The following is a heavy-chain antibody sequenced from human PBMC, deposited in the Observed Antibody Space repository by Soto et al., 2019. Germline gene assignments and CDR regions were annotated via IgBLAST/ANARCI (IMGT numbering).Heavy chain of an antibody. J-gene: IGHJ4*02. CDR3: AKGRGGWYSVFDY. CDR1: GFTFSSYA. CDR2: ISGSGGST. V-gene: IGHV3-23*01. Sequence: EVQLLESGGGLVQPGGSLRLSCAASGFTFSSYAMSWVRQAPGKGLEWVSAISGSGGSTYYADSVKGRFTISRDNSKNTLYLPMNSLRAEDTAVYYCAKGRGGWYSVFDYWGQGTLVTVSS. D-gene: IGHD6-19*01.